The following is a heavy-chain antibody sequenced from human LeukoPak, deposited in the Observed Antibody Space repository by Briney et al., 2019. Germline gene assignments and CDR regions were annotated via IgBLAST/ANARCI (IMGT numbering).Heavy chain of an antibody. CDR3: ASTLYGGNSGY. J-gene: IGHJ4*02. CDR1: GGSISSSSYY. V-gene: IGHV4-39*07. CDR2: IYYSGST. Sequence: PSETLSLTCTVSGGSISSSSYYWGWIRQPPGKGLEWIGSIYYSGSTYYNPSLKSRVTISVDTSKNQFSLKLSSVTAADTAVYYCASTLYGGNSGYWGQGTLVTVSS. D-gene: IGHD4-23*01.